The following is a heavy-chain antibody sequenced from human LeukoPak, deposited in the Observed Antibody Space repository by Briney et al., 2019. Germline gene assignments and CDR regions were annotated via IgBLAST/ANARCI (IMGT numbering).Heavy chain of an antibody. CDR1: GFTFDDYA. Sequence: GRSLRLSCAASGFTFDDYAMHWVWQAPGKGLEWVSGISWNSGSIGYADSVKGRFTISRDNAKNSLYLQMNSLRAEDTALYYCAKDPEGYCSGGSCYSYAFDIWGQGTMVTVSS. J-gene: IGHJ3*02. D-gene: IGHD2-15*01. CDR3: AKDPEGYCSGGSCYSYAFDI. V-gene: IGHV3-9*01. CDR2: ISWNSGSI.